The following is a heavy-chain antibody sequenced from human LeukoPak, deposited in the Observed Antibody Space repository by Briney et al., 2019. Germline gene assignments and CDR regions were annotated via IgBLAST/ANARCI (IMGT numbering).Heavy chain of an antibody. J-gene: IGHJ4*02. CDR2: INQDGSEK. D-gene: IGHD2-15*01. V-gene: IGHV3-7*04. CDR1: GFSFSTHW. CDR3: ARVQGRWSPDY. Sequence: GGSLRLSCAASGFSFSTHWISWVRQAPGKGLEWVAIINQDGSEKYYVDSLKGRFTISRDDAKNSLYLQMNSLRAEDTAVYYCARVQGRWSPDYWGQGTLLTVS.